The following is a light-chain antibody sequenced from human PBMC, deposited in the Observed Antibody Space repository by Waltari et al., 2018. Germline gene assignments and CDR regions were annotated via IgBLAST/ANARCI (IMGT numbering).Light chain of an antibody. CDR2: VNS. J-gene: IGLJ2*01. V-gene: IGLV1-40*01. CDR1: TSNTGTEYA. CDR3: QSYDSSLSGSV. Sequence: QSVLTQTPSVSGAPEQRGTISCTGSTSNTGTEYALHWYPQLPGTAPKLLMYVNSNRPSGVPDRFSGSKSGTSASLAITGLQAEDEADYYCQSYDSSLSGSVFGGGTKLTVL.